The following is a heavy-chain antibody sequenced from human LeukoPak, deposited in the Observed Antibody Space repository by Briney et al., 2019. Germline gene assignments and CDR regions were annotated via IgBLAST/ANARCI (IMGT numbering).Heavy chain of an antibody. J-gene: IGHJ4*02. V-gene: IGHV1-8*01. CDR1: GYTFTSYD. Sequence: ASVTVSCKASGYTFTSYDINWVRQATGQGLEWMGWMNPNSGNTGYAQKFQGRVTMTRNTSISTAYMELSSLRSEDTAVYYCARARRILEWLFQPPDYWGQGTLVTVSS. CDR2: MNPNSGNT. CDR3: ARARRILEWLFQPPDY. D-gene: IGHD3-3*01.